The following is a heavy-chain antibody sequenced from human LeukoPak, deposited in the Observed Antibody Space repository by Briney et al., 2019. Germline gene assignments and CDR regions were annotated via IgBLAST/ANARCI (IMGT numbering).Heavy chain of an antibody. J-gene: IGHJ4*02. D-gene: IGHD5-18*01. CDR3: AGTVDTAMAVTFDY. CDR1: GFTFSSYG. Sequence: PGGSLRLSCAASGFTFSSYGMHWVRQAPGKGLEWVAVMSYNGQITYYADSVKGRFTISRDNSKNTLYLQMNSLRAEDAAVYHCAGTVDTAMAVTFDYWGQGSLVTVSS. V-gene: IGHV3-30*03. CDR2: MSYNGQIT.